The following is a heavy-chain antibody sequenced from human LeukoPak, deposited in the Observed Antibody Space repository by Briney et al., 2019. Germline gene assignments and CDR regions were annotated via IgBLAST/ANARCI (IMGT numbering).Heavy chain of an antibody. CDR3: ARDHHYDSNAFDI. CDR1: GFTFSSYW. J-gene: IGHJ3*02. Sequence: GGSLRLSCAASGFTFSSYWMSWVRQAPGKGLEWVANIKQDGSEKYYVDSVKGRFTISRDNAKSSLYLQMSSLRAEDTAVYYCARDHHYDSNAFDIWGQGTMVTVSS. CDR2: IKQDGSEK. V-gene: IGHV3-7*01. D-gene: IGHD3-22*01.